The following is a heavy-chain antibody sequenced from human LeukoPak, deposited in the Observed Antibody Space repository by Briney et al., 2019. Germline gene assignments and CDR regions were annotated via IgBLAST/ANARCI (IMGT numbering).Heavy chain of an antibody. CDR2: MNPNSGST. V-gene: IGHV1-8*01. J-gene: IGHJ5*02. CDR3: ARAILGMIIRAFDP. Sequence: ASVKVSCKASGYTFTNFDINWVRQASGQGLERVGWMNPNSGSTGYAQKFQGRVTMTRNTSMGTAYMELSSLRSDDTAVYYCARAILGMIIRAFDPWGQGTLVTVSS. CDR1: GYTFTNFD. D-gene: IGHD3-3*01.